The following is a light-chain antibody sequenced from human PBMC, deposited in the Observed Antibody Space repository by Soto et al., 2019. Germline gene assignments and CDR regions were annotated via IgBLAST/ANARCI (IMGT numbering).Light chain of an antibody. CDR2: RAS. V-gene: IGKV3-20*01. CDR3: QQYGSTRWT. J-gene: IGKJ1*01. CDR1: QSVSSNY. Sequence: EIVLTQSPGTLSLSPGERATLSCRASQSVSSNYLAWYQQKPGQAPKVLIYRASSRATGIPDRFSGSGSGTDFTLTISRLEPEDFAVYYCQQYGSTRWTFGQGTKVDIK.